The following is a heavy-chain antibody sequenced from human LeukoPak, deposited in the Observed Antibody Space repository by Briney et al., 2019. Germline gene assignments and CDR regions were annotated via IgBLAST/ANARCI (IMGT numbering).Heavy chain of an antibody. CDR2: LWYDGSNE. V-gene: IGHV3-33*06. CDR1: GFTFRGYG. CDR3: AKGMTTGPRSVYHYMDV. Sequence: PGGSLRLSCVASGFTFRGYGMHWVRQAPGKGLEWLSLLWYDGSNEYYADSVKGRFTISRDNSKNTLYLQMNSLRAEDTAVYYCAKGMTTGPRSVYHYMDVWGKGTTVTVCS. J-gene: IGHJ6*03. D-gene: IGHD4-17*01.